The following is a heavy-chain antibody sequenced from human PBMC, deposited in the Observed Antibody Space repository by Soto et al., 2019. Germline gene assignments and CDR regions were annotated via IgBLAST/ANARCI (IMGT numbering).Heavy chain of an antibody. CDR3: AREQTRSTGTGDD. D-gene: IGHD1-1*01. Sequence: ASVKVSCKASGCTFTSYDINWVRQATGQGLEWMGWMNPNSGNTGYAQKFQGRVTMTRNTSISTAYMELSSLRSEDTAVYYCAREQTRSTGTGDDWGQGTLVTVSS. V-gene: IGHV1-8*01. CDR2: MNPNSGNT. J-gene: IGHJ4*02. CDR1: GCTFTSYD.